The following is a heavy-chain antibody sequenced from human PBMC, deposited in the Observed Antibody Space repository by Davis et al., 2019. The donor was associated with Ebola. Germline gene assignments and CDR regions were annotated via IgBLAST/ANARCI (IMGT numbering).Heavy chain of an antibody. CDR1: GASISSYY. CDR3: ARGGYSYGFDY. CDR2: INHSGRT. J-gene: IGHJ4*02. D-gene: IGHD5-18*01. V-gene: IGHV4-34*01. Sequence: SETLSLTCTVSGASISSYYWTWXXQPPGTGLEWIGEINHSGRTNYNPSLKSRVTISVDTSKNQFSLKLSSVTAADTAVYYCARGGYSYGFDYWGQGTLVTVSS.